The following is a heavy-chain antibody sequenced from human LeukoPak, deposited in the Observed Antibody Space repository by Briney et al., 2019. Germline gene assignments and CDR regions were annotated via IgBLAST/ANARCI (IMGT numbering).Heavy chain of an antibody. D-gene: IGHD2-2*01. CDR3: ARDRGSIVVPGSYYYYGMDV. CDR2: IIPILGIA. V-gene: IGHV1-69*04. J-gene: IGHJ6*01. CDR1: GGTISSYT. Sequence: ASLKVSCKASGGTISSYTISWGRHDPRQRLEWRGRIIPILGIANYTQKFQGRVTITADKSTSTAYMELSSLTSEDTAFYYCARDRGSIVVPGSYYYYGMDVWGEETAVSV.